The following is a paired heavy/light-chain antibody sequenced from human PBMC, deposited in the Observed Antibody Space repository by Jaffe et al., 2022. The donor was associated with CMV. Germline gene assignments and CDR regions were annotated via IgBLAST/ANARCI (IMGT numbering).Light chain of an antibody. V-gene: IGKV3-20*01. CDR1: QSVSSTY. CDR2: GAS. Sequence: ENVLTQSPGTLCLSPGERATLSCRASQSVSSTYLAWYQQKPGQAPSLLVYGASSRATGIPDRFSGSGSGTHFTLTISRLEPEDSAVYYCQQYGTSPRTFGPGTKLEIK. J-gene: IGKJ2*01. CDR3: QQYGTSPRT.
Heavy chain of an antibody. CDR3: ARAGTISDVPDAFHI. CDR1: GYTFIDYY. J-gene: IGHJ3*02. CDR2: ISPNNGDT. D-gene: IGHD2-2*02. Sequence: QVQLVQSGAEVQKPGASVKVSCKASGYTFIDYYIHWVRQAPGQGLEWMGWISPNNGDTGYAQNFRGRVTVTADTSITTAYMELTRLESDDTAVYYCARAGTISDVPDAFHIWGQGTMLTVSS. V-gene: IGHV1-2*02.